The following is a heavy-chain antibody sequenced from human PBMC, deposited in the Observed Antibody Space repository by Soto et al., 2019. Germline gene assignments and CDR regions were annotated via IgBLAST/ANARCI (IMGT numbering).Heavy chain of an antibody. V-gene: IGHV4-61*01. CDR2: IYNTGST. CDR1: GDSVSSGNYY. Sequence: SETLSLTCTVSGDSVSSGNYYWSWIRQPPGKGLEWIGYIYNTGSTNYNPSLKSRVTMSVDTSKNQFSLKLTSVTAADTAVYYCARGGGVTATFDYWGRGTLVTVSS. J-gene: IGHJ4*02. D-gene: IGHD5-18*01. CDR3: ARGGGVTATFDY.